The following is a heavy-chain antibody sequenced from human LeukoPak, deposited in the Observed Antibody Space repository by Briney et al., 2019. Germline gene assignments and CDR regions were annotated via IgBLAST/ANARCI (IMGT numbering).Heavy chain of an antibody. CDR2: ISAYNGNT. V-gene: IGHV1-18*01. D-gene: IGHD6-13*01. Sequence: ASVKVSCKASGYTFTSYGISWVRQAPGQGLEWMGWISAYNGNTNYAQKLQGRVTMTTDTSTSTAYMELRSLRSDDTAVYYCARPRTSGSWYLYYFDYWGQGTLVTVSS. CDR1: GYTFTSYG. J-gene: IGHJ4*02. CDR3: ARPRTSGSWYLYYFDY.